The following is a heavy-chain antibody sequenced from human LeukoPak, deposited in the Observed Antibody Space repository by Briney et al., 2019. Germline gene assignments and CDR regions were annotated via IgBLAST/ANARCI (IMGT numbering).Heavy chain of an antibody. D-gene: IGHD5-12*01. CDR1: GFTFDDCA. J-gene: IGHJ6*03. Sequence: GGSLRLSCAASGFTFDDCAMHWVRQAPGKGLEWVSLISWDGGSTYYADSVKGRFTISRDNSKNSLYLQMNSLRAEDTALYYCAKGYSGYDYYYYMDVWGKGTTVTVSS. CDR2: ISWDGGST. CDR3: AKGYSGYDYYYYMDV. V-gene: IGHV3-43D*03.